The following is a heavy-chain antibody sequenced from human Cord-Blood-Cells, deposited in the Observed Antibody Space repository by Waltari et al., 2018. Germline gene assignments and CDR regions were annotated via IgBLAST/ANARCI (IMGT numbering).Heavy chain of an antibody. CDR2: IIPIFGTA. J-gene: IGHJ2*01. D-gene: IGHD1-7*01. V-gene: IGHV1-69*06. Sequence: QVQLVQSGAEVKKPGSSVKVSCKASGGTFSSYAISWGRQAPGKGLEWRGGIIPIFGTANYAQKCQGRVTITADKSPSTAYMELSSRRSEDTAVYYCAGSRELWYFDLWGRGTLVTVSS. CDR1: GGTFSSYA. CDR3: AGSRELWYFDL.